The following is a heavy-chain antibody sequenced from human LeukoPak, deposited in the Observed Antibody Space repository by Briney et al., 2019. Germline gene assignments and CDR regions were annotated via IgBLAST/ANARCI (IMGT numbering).Heavy chain of an antibody. Sequence: SETLSLTCTVSGGSISSYYWSWIRQPPGKGLEWIGYIYTSGSTNYNPSLKSRATISVDTSKNQFSLKLSSVTAADTAVYYCARMYYYDSSGYYYWFDPWGQGTLVTVSS. V-gene: IGHV4-4*09. D-gene: IGHD3-22*01. CDR2: IYTSGST. CDR3: ARMYYYDSSGYYYWFDP. CDR1: GGSISSYY. J-gene: IGHJ5*02.